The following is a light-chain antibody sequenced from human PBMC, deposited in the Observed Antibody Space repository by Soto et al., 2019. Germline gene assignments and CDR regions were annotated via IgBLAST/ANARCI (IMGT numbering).Light chain of an antibody. CDR1: QSISTW. V-gene: IGKV1-12*01. CDR2: GAF. CDR3: QQADSFPFT. J-gene: IGKJ3*01. Sequence: DIQMTQSPSSVSASVGDRVTMSCRASQSISTWLVWYQQKPGKAPKLLIYGAFNLQSGVPSRFRGTGSGTEFTLTISSLQPEDFATYICQQADSFPFTFGPGTKVDFK.